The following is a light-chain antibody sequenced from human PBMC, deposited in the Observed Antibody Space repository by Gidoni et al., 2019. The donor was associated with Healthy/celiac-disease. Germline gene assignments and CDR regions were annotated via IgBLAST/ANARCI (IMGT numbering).Light chain of an antibody. V-gene: IGLV2-14*01. CDR3: SSYTSFEGV. J-gene: IGLJ3*02. CDR1: SSDVGGYNY. Sequence: QSALTQPASVSGSPGQSITISCTGTSSDVGGYNYVSWYQQHPGKAPKLMIYEVSNRPSGVSNRFSGSKSGNTASLTISGLQAEDEADYYCSSYTSFEGVFGGGTKLTVL. CDR2: EVS.